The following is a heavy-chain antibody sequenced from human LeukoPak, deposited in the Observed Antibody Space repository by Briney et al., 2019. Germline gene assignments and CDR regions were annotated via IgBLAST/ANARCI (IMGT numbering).Heavy chain of an antibody. CDR1: GYTLTGYY. CDR2: INPNSGGT. J-gene: IGHJ6*03. CDR3: ARDGLMAAAGTAYYYYYYYMDV. Sequence: GASVKVSCKASGYTLTGYYMNWVRQAPGQGLEWMGWINPNSGGTNYAQKFQGRVTMTRDTSISTAYMELSRLRSDDTAVYYCARDGLMAAAGTAYYYYYYYMDVWGKGTTVTVSS. D-gene: IGHD6-13*01. V-gene: IGHV1-2*02.